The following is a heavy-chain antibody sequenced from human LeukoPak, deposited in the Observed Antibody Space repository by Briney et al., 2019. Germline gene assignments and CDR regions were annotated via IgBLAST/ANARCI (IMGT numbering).Heavy chain of an antibody. J-gene: IGHJ4*02. CDR2: IIPIFGTA. D-gene: IGHD6-19*01. V-gene: IGHV1-69*06. Sequence: SVKVSCKASGGTVSSYAISWVRQAPGQGLEWMGGIIPIFGTANYAQKFQGRVTITADKSTSTAYMELSSLRSEDTAVYYCARHLSSGWLFDYWGQGTLVTVSS. CDR3: ARHLSSGWLFDY. CDR1: GGTVSSYA.